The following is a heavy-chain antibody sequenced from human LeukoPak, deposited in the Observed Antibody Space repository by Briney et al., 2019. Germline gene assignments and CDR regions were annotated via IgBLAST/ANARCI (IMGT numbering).Heavy chain of an antibody. D-gene: IGHD2-21*02. Sequence: GGSLRLSXAASGFTFSDYSMNWVRQAPGKGLEWVSSISTSSTYKSYADSVKGRCTISRDNAKNSLYLQMNSLRAEDTAVYYCARDRSRLDYWGQGTLVTVSS. CDR2: ISTSSTYK. V-gene: IGHV3-21*01. CDR1: GFTFSDYS. J-gene: IGHJ4*02. CDR3: ARDRSRLDY.